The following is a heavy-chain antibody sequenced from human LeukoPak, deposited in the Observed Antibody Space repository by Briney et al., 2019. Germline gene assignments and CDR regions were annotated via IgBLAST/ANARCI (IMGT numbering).Heavy chain of an antibody. CDR1: GFTFSSYA. CDR3: AKGVDSRGYSLFDY. J-gene: IGHJ4*02. Sequence: GGSLRLSCAASGFTFSSYAMSWVRQPPGKGLEWVSAISSSGGNTDYADSVKGRFTISRDNSKNTLYLQMNSLRAEDTAVYYCAKGVDSRGYSLFDYWGQGTLVTVSS. D-gene: IGHD3-22*01. CDR2: ISSSGGNT. V-gene: IGHV3-23*01.